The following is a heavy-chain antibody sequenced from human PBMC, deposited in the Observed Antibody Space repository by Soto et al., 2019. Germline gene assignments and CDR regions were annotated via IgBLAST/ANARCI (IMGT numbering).Heavy chain of an antibody. CDR1: GFTFSSYS. D-gene: IGHD3-10*01. CDR3: ARASGIDYGMDV. Sequence: GGSLRLSCAASGFTFSSYSMNWVRQAPGKGLEWVSSISSSSSYIYYADSVKGRFTISRDNAKNSLYLQMNSLRAEDTAVHYCARASGIDYGMDVWGQGTTVTVSS. V-gene: IGHV3-21*01. CDR2: ISSSSSYI. J-gene: IGHJ6*02.